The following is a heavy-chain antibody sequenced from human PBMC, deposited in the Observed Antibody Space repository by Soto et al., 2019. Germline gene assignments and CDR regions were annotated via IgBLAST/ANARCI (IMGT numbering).Heavy chain of an antibody. D-gene: IGHD1-26*01. CDR3: ARPQYTGSSHDAFDI. CDR1: GGSISTYY. J-gene: IGHJ3*02. CDR2: IYYSGTT. Sequence: QVQLQESGPGLVKPSETLSLTCTVSGGSISTYYWSWIRQPPWKGLEWIGYIYYSGTTNYNPSLKSRVTISVDTSKNQFSLKLSSVTAADTAVYYCARPQYTGSSHDAFDIWGQGTMVTVSS. V-gene: IGHV4-59*08.